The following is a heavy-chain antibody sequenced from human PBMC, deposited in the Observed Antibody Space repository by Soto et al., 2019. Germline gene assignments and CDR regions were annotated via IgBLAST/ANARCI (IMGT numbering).Heavy chain of an antibody. Sequence: QVQLVESGGGVVQPGRSLRLSCAASGFTFSSYGMHWVRQAPCKGLEWVAVIWYDGRNKYYAESVKGRFTISRDNSKNTLHLQMNRLRAEDTAVYYCARDCGGDCYPPYNWFDPCGQGTLVTVSA. CDR2: IWYDGRNK. V-gene: IGHV3-33*01. D-gene: IGHD2-21*02. CDR1: GFTFSSYG. CDR3: ARDCGGDCYPPYNWFDP. J-gene: IGHJ5*02.